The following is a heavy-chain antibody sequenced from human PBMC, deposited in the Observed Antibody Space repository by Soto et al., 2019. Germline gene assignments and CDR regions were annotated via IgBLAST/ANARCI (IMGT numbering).Heavy chain of an antibody. CDR1: GGTSISGGYY. CDR2: IYYSGST. CDR3: ARGSSITMVRGVIITFFDY. D-gene: IGHD3-10*01. V-gene: IGHV4-31*03. Sequence: SETLPLTCSVSGGTSISGGYYWSWIRKHPGKGLEWIGYIYYSGSTYYNPSLKSRVTISVDTSKNQFSLKLSSVTAADTAVYYCARGSSITMVRGVIITFFDYWGQGTLLTVSS. J-gene: IGHJ4*02.